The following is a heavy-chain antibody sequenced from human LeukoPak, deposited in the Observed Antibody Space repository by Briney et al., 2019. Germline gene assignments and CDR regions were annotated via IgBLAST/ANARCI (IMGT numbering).Heavy chain of an antibody. CDR2: INPNSGGT. CDR3: ARGDGDSSSWYVDY. V-gene: IGHV1-2*02. Sequence: GASVKVSCKASGYTFTGYYMHWVRQAPGQGLEWMGWINPNSGGTNYAQKFQGRVTMTRDASISTAYMELSRLRSDDTAVYYCARGDGDSSSWYVDYWGQGTLVTVSS. CDR1: GYTFTGYY. D-gene: IGHD6-13*01. J-gene: IGHJ4*02.